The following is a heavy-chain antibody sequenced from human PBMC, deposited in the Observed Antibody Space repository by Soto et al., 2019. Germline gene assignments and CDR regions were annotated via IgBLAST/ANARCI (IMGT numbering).Heavy chain of an antibody. CDR3: AIRGYDFDY. J-gene: IGHJ4*02. Sequence: QVQLVESGGGVVQPGRSLRLSCAASGFTFSSYGMHWVRQAPGKGLEWVAVISYDGSNKYYADSVKGRFTISRDNSKNTLYLQMNSLRAEDTAVYYCAIRGYDFDYWGQGTLVTVSS. CDR2: ISYDGSNK. D-gene: IGHD5-18*01. V-gene: IGHV3-30*03. CDR1: GFTFSSYG.